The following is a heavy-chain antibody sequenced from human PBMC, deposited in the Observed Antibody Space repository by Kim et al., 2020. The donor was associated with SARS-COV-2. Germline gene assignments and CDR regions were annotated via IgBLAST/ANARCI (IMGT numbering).Heavy chain of an antibody. CDR2: INAGNGNT. Sequence: ASVKVSCKASGYTFTSYAMHWVRQAPGQRLEWMGWINAGNGNTKYSQKFQGRVTITRDTSASTAYMELSSLRSEDTAVYYCAREGRVYWYPGVFDPWGQGTLVTVSS. CDR1: GYTFTSYA. V-gene: IGHV1-3*01. J-gene: IGHJ5*02. CDR3: AREGRVYWYPGVFDP. D-gene: IGHD6-13*01.